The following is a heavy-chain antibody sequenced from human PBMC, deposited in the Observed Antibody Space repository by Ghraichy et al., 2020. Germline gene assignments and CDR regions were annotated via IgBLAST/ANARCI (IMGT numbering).Heavy chain of an antibody. CDR3: ARRSPYYYDSSGYCYVFDY. CDR1: GGSISSYY. J-gene: IGHJ4*02. Sequence: SETLSLTCTVSGGSISSYYWSWIRQPPGKGLEWIGYIYYSGSTNYNPSFKSRVTISVDTSKNQFSLKLSSVTAADTAVYYCARRSPYYYDSSGYCYVFDYWGQGTLVTVSS. CDR2: IYYSGST. V-gene: IGHV4-59*08. D-gene: IGHD3-22*01.